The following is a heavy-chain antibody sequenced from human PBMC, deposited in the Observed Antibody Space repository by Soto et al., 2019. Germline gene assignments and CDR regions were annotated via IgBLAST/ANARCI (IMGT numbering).Heavy chain of an antibody. J-gene: IGHJ4*02. D-gene: IGHD2-15*01. CDR3: AKEARCSGGSCYSWGPPEYYFDY. Sequence: PGGSLRLSCAASGFTCSSYGMHWVRQAPGKGLEWVAVISYDGSNKYYADSVKGRFTISRDNSKNTLYLQMNSLRAEDTAVYYCAKEARCSGGSCYSWGPPEYYFDYWGQGTLVTVPQ. CDR2: ISYDGSNK. CDR1: GFTCSSYG. V-gene: IGHV3-30*18.